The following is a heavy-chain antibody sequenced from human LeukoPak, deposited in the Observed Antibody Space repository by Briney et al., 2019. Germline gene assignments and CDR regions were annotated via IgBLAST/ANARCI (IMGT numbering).Heavy chain of an antibody. CDR2: IHYSEST. CDR1: GGSFSSGDYF. D-gene: IGHD3-16*02. Sequence: SETLSLTCTVSGGSFSSGDYFWSWVRQLPGKGLEWIGYIHYSESTYYNPSLKSRLTISIDTSKNQFSLKLTSVTAGDTAVYYCAREANEYVWGTFRYTLDQWGQGTLVTVSS. J-gene: IGHJ5*02. CDR3: AREANEYVWGTFRYTLDQ. V-gene: IGHV4-31*03.